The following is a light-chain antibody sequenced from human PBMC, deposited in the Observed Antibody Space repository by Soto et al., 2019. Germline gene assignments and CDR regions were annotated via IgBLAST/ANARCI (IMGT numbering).Light chain of an antibody. V-gene: IGKV3-20*01. J-gene: IGKJ5*01. CDR3: QQYGNSPIT. Sequence: ELVFTTSPADLSLSPGYRSTLSRRASPSLRSGDVAWYQQKPGQAPWLLIYGASTRATDIPARFSRSGSGTDFTLAISRMEPEDFAVYYCQQYGNSPITFGKGTQLDIK. CDR1: PSLRSGD. CDR2: GAS.